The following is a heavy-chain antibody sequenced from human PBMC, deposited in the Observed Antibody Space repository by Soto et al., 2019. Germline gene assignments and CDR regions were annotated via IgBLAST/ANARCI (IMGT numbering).Heavy chain of an antibody. CDR1: GYTFTGYY. Sequence: ASVKVSCKASGYTFTGYYMHWVRQAPGQGLEWMGWINPNSGGTNYAQKFQGRVTMTRDTSISTAYMELSRLRSDDTAVYYCARVSPYYDSTKNGYWGQGTLVTVSS. CDR2: INPNSGGT. V-gene: IGHV1-2*02. D-gene: IGHD3-22*01. J-gene: IGHJ4*02. CDR3: ARVSPYYDSTKNGY.